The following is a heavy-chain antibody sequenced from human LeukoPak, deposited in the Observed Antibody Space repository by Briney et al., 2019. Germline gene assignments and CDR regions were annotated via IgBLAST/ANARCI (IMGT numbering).Heavy chain of an antibody. CDR3: ARIGMITFGGVIDLSYYFDY. CDR1: GYTFTSYG. Sequence: EASVKVSCKASGYTFTSYGISWVRQAPGQGLEWMGWISAYNGNTNYAQKLQGRVTMTTDTSTSTAYMELRSLRSDDTAVYYCARIGMITFGGVIDLSYYFDYWGQGTLVTVSS. J-gene: IGHJ4*02. CDR2: ISAYNGNT. V-gene: IGHV1-18*01. D-gene: IGHD3-16*02.